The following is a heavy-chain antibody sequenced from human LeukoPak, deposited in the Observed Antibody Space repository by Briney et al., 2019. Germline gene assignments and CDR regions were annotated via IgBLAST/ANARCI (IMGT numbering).Heavy chain of an antibody. CDR2: INPNSGGT. CDR3: ARDCSGGSCYDY. Sequence: ASVKVSCKASGYTFTGYYMHWVRQAPGQGLEWMGWINPNSGGTNYAQKFQGRVTMTRDTSISTAYMELSRLRSDDTAVYYCARDCSGGSCYDYWGQGTLVTVSS. J-gene: IGHJ4*02. CDR1: GYTFTGYY. V-gene: IGHV1-2*02. D-gene: IGHD2-15*01.